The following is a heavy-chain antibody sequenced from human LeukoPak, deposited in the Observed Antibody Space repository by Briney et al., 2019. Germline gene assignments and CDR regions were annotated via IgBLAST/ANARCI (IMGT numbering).Heavy chain of an antibody. CDR1: GYTFTVYY. D-gene: IGHD3-22*01. V-gene: IGHV1-2*02. CDR2: INPNSGGT. CDR3: ARGSYYDSSGYYYLFDY. J-gene: IGHJ4*02. Sequence: VASVKVSCKASGYTFTVYYMHWVRQAPGQGLEWMGWINPNSGGTNYAQKFQGRVTMTRDTSISTAYMELSRLRSDDTAVYYCARGSYYDSSGYYYLFDYWGQGTLVTVSS.